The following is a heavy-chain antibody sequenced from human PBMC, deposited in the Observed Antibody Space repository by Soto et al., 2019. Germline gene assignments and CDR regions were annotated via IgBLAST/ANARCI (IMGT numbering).Heavy chain of an antibody. CDR2: ISYDGSNK. V-gene: IGHV3-30*18. D-gene: IGHD6-6*01. CDR1: GFTFSSYG. J-gene: IGHJ6*02. CDR3: AKAARERDYYYGMDV. Sequence: GSLRLSCAASGFTFSSYGMHWVRQAPGKGLEWVAVISYDGSNKYYADSVKGRFTISRDNSKNTLYLQMNSLRAEDTAVYYCAKAARERDYYYGMDVWGQGTTVTVSS.